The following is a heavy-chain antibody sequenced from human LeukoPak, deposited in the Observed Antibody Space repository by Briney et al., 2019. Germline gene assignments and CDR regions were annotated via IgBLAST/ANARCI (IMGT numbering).Heavy chain of an antibody. CDR3: AKDGAWLRFDD. J-gene: IGHJ4*02. CDR1: GFTFSSYG. CDR2: ISDSGGST. D-gene: IGHD5-12*01. V-gene: IGHV3-23*01. Sequence: PGGSLRLSCVASGFTFSSYGMSWVRQVPGKGLEWVSAISDSGGSTYYADSVKGRFTISRDNSKNTLYLQMHSLRAEDTAVYYCAKDGAWLRFDDWGQGILVTVSS.